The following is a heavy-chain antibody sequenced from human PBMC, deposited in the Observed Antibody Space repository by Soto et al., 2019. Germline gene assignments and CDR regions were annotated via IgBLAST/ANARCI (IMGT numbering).Heavy chain of an antibody. CDR3: ARDRNYYDSSGYYYGTVDY. D-gene: IGHD3-22*01. V-gene: IGHV4-59*01. CDR2: IYYSGST. CDR1: GGSISSYY. J-gene: IGHJ4*02. Sequence: PESLPLTFTVSGGSISSYYWSWIRQPPGMGLEWIGYIYYSGSTNYNPSIKSRVTISVDTSKNQSYLKLSYLTAADTAVYYCARDRNYYDSSGYYYGTVDYWGQGTLRTVS.